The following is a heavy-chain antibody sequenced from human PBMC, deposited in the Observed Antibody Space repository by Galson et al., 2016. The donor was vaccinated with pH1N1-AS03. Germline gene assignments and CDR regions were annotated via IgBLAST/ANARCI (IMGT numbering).Heavy chain of an antibody. CDR2: ISDSGDNT. V-gene: IGHV3-23*01. J-gene: IGHJ4*02. Sequence: SLRLSCAASGFTFSSYGMNWVRQPPGKGLEWVSAISDSGDNTYYAGSVKGRFSISRDNSKNTLFLQVNSLRPEDTAVYYCAKEKETSRGGYGEFGYWGQGTVVTVSS. CDR1: GFTFSSYG. CDR3: AKEKETSRGGYGEFGY. D-gene: IGHD6-19*01.